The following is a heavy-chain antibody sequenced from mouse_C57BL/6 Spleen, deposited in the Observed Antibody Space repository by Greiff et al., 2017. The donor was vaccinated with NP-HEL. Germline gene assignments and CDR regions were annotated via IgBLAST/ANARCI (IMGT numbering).Heavy chain of an antibody. Sequence: EVKVVESGGGLVKPGGSLKLSCAASGFTFSSYTMSWVRQTPEKRLEWVATISGGGGNTYYPDSVKGRFTISRDNAKNTLYLQMSSLGAEDTALYYCARHYYDYDDGDFDYWGQGTTLTVSS. J-gene: IGHJ2*01. V-gene: IGHV5-9*01. D-gene: IGHD2-4*01. CDR2: ISGGGGNT. CDR1: GFTFSSYT. CDR3: ARHYYDYDDGDFDY.